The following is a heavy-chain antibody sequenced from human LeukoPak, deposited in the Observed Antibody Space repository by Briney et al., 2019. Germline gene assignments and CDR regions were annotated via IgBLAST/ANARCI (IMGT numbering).Heavy chain of an antibody. CDR1: GFTFSSYS. CDR2: ISSSSSYI. Sequence: GGSLRLSCAASGFTFSSYSMNWVRQAPGKGLEWVSSISSSSSYIYYADSVKGRFTISRDNAKNSLYLQMNSLRAEDTAVYYCARVTELRFLEWFFDYWGQGTLVTVSS. CDR3: ARVTELRFLEWFFDY. D-gene: IGHD3-3*01. V-gene: IGHV3-21*01. J-gene: IGHJ4*02.